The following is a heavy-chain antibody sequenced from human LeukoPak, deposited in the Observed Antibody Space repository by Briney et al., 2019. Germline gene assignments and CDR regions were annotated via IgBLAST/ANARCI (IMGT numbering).Heavy chain of an antibody. Sequence: GGSLRLSCAASGFTFSSYWMSWVRQAPGKGLEWVANIKQDGSEKYYVDSVKGRFTISRDNAKNTLYPQMNSLRAEDTAVYYCARAPPYYYDSSGHFDYWGQGTLVTVSS. D-gene: IGHD3-22*01. V-gene: IGHV3-7*01. CDR2: IKQDGSEK. CDR3: ARAPPYYYDSSGHFDY. CDR1: GFTFSSYW. J-gene: IGHJ4*02.